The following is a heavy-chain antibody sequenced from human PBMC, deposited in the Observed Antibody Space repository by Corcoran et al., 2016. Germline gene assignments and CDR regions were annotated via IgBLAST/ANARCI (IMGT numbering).Heavy chain of an antibody. V-gene: IGHV5-51*01. J-gene: IGHJ3*02. CDR3: ARYRRYCRSTSCSGGDAFDI. D-gene: IGHD2-2*01. Sequence: EVQLVPSGAEVKKPGESLKISCKGSGYSFTSYWIGWVRQMPGKGLEWMGIIYPGDSDTRYSPSFQGQVTISADKSISTAYLQWSSLKASDTAMYYCARYRRYCRSTSCSGGDAFDIWGQGTMVTVSS. CDR2: IYPGDSDT. CDR1: GYSFTSYW.